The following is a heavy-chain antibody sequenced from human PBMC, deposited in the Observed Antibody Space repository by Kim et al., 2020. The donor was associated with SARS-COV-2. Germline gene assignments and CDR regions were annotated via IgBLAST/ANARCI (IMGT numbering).Heavy chain of an antibody. D-gene: IGHD3-16*02. V-gene: IGHV3-74*01. Sequence: YADAMKGRFAISRDIAKNTLYLQMNSLRAEDTAVYYCARGHLGELSSNDYWGQGTLVTVSS. J-gene: IGHJ4*02. CDR3: ARGHLGELSSNDY.